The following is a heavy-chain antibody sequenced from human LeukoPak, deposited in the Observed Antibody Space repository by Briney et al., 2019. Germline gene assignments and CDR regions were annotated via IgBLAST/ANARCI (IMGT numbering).Heavy chain of an antibody. V-gene: IGHV3-30*03. D-gene: IGHD3-16*01. Sequence: GRSLRLSCEASGFIFSTSGVHWVRQAPGKGLEWMAVISKDGRKNHYADSVKGRFTISRDNSKSTLFLQMNSLRPEDTGIYYCARDLLDYGTAYYDVGIFDSWGQGTRVTVSS. CDR3: ARDLLDYGTAYYDVGIFDS. CDR2: ISKDGRKN. CDR1: GFIFSTSG. J-gene: IGHJ4*02.